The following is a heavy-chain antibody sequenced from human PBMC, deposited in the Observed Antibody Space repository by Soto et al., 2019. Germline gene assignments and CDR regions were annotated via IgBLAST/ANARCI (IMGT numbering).Heavy chain of an antibody. V-gene: IGHV4-61*01. Sequence: PSETLSLTCTVSGGSVSSGSYYWSWIRQPPGKGLEWIGYIYYSGSTNYNPSLKSRVTMSVDTAKNQFFLNLKSVTAADTAVYYCARGSWKGAYWGQGTLVTVSS. D-gene: IGHD6-13*01. CDR2: IYYSGST. CDR1: GGSVSSGSYY. J-gene: IGHJ4*02. CDR3: ARGSWKGAY.